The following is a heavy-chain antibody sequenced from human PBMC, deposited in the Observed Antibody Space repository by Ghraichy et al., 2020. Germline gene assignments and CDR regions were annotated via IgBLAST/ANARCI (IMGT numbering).Heavy chain of an antibody. J-gene: IGHJ4*02. D-gene: IGHD7-27*01. V-gene: IGHV2-5*02. Sequence: SGPTLVKPTQTLTLTCTFSGFSLSTSGVGVGWIRQPPGKALEWLALIYWDDDKRYSPSLKSRLTITKDTSKNQVVLTMTNMDPVDTATYYCAHTLTGDLLITFDYWGQGTLVTVSS. CDR3: AHTLTGDLLITFDY. CDR2: IYWDDDK. CDR1: GFSLSTSGVG.